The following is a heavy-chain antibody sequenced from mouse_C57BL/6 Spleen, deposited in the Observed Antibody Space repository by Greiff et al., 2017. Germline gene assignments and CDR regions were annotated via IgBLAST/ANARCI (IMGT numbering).Heavy chain of an antibody. CDR3: ARDDYFYSMDY. V-gene: IGHV8-12*01. J-gene: IGHJ4*01. CDR2: IYWGDDK. Sequence: QVTLKESGPGILQPSQTLSLSCSSSGFSLSTSGMGVSWIRQPSGKGLEGLAHIYWGDDKRYNPSLKSPPTISKDTSRNQVILKITSVDTADTATCYCARDDYFYSMDYWGQGTSVTVSS. D-gene: IGHD2-4*01. CDR1: GFSLSTSGMG.